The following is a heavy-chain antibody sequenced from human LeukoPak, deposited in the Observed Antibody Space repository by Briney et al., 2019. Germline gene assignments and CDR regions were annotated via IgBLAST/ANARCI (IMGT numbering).Heavy chain of an antibody. V-gene: IGHV2-70*11. J-gene: IGHJ6*03. CDR2: IDWDDDK. Sequence: KVSGPTLVNPTQTLTLTCTFSGFSLSTSGMCVSWIRQPPGKALEWLARIDWDDDKYYSTSLKTRLTISKDTSKNQVVLTMTNMDPVDTAAHYCARIGYSSSSSYYYYMYVWGKGNTVTVSS. D-gene: IGHD6-6*01. CDR1: GFSLSTSGMC. CDR3: ARIGYSSSSSYYYYMYV.